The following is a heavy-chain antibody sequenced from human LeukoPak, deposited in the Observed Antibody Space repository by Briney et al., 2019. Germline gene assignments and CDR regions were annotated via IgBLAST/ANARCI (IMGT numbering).Heavy chain of an antibody. V-gene: IGHV4-39*01. D-gene: IGHD3-9*01. Sequence: SETLSLTCNVSGDYITTTNYYWAWIRQPPGKGLEWIASIFYSGNTYYNPSLKSRVIISMDTSRKQISLKLSSVTATDTAFYYCARRSRLYKHETTGYHDSWGQGTLLSVSS. J-gene: IGHJ4*02. CDR2: IFYSGNT. CDR3: ARRSRLYKHETTGYHDS. CDR1: GDYITTTNYY.